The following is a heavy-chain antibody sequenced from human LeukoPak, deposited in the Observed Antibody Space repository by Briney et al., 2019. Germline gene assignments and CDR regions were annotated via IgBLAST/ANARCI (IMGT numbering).Heavy chain of an antibody. CDR2: INPNSGGT. D-gene: IGHD6-19*01. J-gene: IGHJ4*02. V-gene: IGHV1-2*02. CDR1: GYTFTGYY. CDR3: ARELRAVAGNLVGY. Sequence: ASVKVSCKASGYTFTGYYMHWVRQAPGQGLGWMGWINPNSGGTNYAQKFQGRVTMTRDTSISTAYMELSRLRSDDTAVYYCARELRAVAGNLVGYWGQGTLVTVSS.